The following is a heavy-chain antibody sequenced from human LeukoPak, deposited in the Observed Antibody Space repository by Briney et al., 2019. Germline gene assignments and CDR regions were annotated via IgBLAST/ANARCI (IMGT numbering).Heavy chain of an antibody. D-gene: IGHD3-10*01. CDR1: GASISSSSYY. J-gene: IGHJ5*02. V-gene: IGHV4-39*01. CDR2: IYYSGST. CDR3: ARQITMVRGVTVTDWFDP. Sequence: SETLSLTCTVSGASISSSSYYWGWIRQPPGKGLEWIGSIYYSGSTYYNPSLKSRVTISVDTSKNQFSLKLSSVTAADTAVYYCARQITMVRGVTVTDWFDPWGQGTLVTVSS.